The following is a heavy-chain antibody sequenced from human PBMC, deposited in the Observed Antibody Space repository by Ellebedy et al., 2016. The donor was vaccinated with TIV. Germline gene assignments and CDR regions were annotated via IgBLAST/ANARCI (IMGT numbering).Heavy chain of an antibody. CDR3: ARHSFRQQLATYNWFNP. Sequence: SETLSLTXTVSGGSISSGGYYWSWIRQHPGKGLEWIGYIYYSGSTYYNPSLKSRVTISVDTSKNQFSLKLSSVTAADTAVYYCARHSFRQQLATYNWFNPWGQGTLVTVSS. D-gene: IGHD6-13*01. CDR1: GGSISSGGYY. J-gene: IGHJ5*02. V-gene: IGHV4-31*03. CDR2: IYYSGST.